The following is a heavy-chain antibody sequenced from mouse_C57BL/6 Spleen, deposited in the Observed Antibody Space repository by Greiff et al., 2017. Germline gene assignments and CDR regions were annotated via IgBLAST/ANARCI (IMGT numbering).Heavy chain of an antibody. CDR2: IYPHGGST. CDR3: ARRSITSLVADY. D-gene: IGHD1-1*01. V-gene: IGHV1-64*01. CDR1: GYTFTSYW. Sequence: QVHVKQPGAELGKPGASVKLFCKASGYTFTSYWMQWVKQRPGQGLEWIGMIYPHGGSTNYNEKFKGKATLTVDKSSSTAYMQLSSLTSEDSAVYYCARRSITSLVADYWGQGTTLTVSS. J-gene: IGHJ2*01.